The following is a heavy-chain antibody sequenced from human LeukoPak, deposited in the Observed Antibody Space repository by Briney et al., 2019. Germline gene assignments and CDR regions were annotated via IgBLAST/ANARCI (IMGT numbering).Heavy chain of an antibody. CDR2: IFYNGGS. CDR1: GDSMSSGGYL. CDR3: VRLTCSGSSCSGGGAFDV. D-gene: IGHD2-2*01. J-gene: IGHJ3*01. V-gene: IGHV4-31*03. Sequence: SETLSLTCSVSGDSMSSGGYLWTWMRQHPGKGLEWIGYIFYNGGSYYSPSLQSRLAISVDTSQKQFSLKMSSVTDADTAVYYCVRLTCSGSSCSGGGAFDVWGQGTVVTVSS.